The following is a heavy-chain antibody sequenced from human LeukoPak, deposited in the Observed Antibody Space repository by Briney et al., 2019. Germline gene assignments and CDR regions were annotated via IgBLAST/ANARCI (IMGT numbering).Heavy chain of an antibody. CDR1: GFTFSSYT. D-gene: IGHD7-27*01. V-gene: IGHV3-23*01. CDR3: AKDGGLWVSAHWGDS. J-gene: IGHJ4*02. CDR2: ISTGGGNT. Sequence: HPGGSLRLSCTASGFTFSSYTMSWVRQAPGKGLKWVSTISTGGGNTYYADSVKGRLTVSRDDSKNTLYLQMNSLRAEDTAVYYCAKDGGLWVSAHWGDSWGRGTLVTVSS.